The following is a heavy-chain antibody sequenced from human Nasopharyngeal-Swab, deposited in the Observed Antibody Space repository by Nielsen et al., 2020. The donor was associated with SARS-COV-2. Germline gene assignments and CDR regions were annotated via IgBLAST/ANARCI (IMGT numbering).Heavy chain of an antibody. J-gene: IGHJ4*02. V-gene: IGHV1-2*06. CDR1: GYTFTGYY. D-gene: IGHD6-6*01. CDR3: ARGRVSYSSSSALAY. Sequence: ASVKVSCKTSGYTFTGYYIHWVRQAPGQGLEWMGRINPNNGGTNYAQKFQGRVTMTRDTSISTAYMELGSLRSDDTAIYYCARGRVSYSSSSALAYWGQGTLVSVSS. CDR2: INPNNGGT.